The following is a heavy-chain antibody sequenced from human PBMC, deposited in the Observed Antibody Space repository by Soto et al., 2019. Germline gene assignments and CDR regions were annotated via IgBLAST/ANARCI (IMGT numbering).Heavy chain of an antibody. D-gene: IGHD6-19*01. CDR2: INAGNGNT. CDR3: ARDLEGIAVAGTAFDY. V-gene: IGHV1-3*01. CDR1: GYTFTSYA. Sequence: ASVKVSCKASGYTFTSYAMHWVRQAPGQRLEWMGWINAGNGNTKYSQKFQGRVTITRDTSASTAYMELSSLRSEETAVYYCARDLEGIAVAGTAFDYWGQGTLVIVSA. J-gene: IGHJ4*02.